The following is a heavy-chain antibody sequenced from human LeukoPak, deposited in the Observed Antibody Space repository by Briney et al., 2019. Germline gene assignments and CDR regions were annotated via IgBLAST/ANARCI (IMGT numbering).Heavy chain of an antibody. CDR3: ARVGYSYGVAGYYYYGMDV. V-gene: IGHV4-31*03. CDR2: IYYSGST. J-gene: IGHJ6*02. Sequence: SETLSLTCTVSGGSISSGGYYWSWIRQHPRKGLEWIGYIYYSGSTYYNPSLKSRVTISVDTSKNQFSLKLSSVTAADTAVYYCARVGYSYGVAGYYYYGMDVWGQGTTVTVSS. D-gene: IGHD5-18*01. CDR1: GGSISSGGYY.